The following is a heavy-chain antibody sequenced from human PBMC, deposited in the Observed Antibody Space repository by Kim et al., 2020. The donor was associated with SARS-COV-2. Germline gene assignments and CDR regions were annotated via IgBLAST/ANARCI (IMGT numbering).Heavy chain of an antibody. CDR1: GGSISSYY. J-gene: IGHJ4*02. V-gene: IGHV4-59*08. Sequence: SETLSLTCIVSGGSISSYYWTWIRQPPGKGLEWIGYIFYSGSTNYNPSLKSRVTISVDTSKNQFSLKLSSVTAADTAVYYCARHVFTYGSGSYFNDGDYFDYWGQGILVTVSS. CDR3: ARHVFTYGSGSYFNDGDYFDY. D-gene: IGHD3-10*01. CDR2: IFYSGST.